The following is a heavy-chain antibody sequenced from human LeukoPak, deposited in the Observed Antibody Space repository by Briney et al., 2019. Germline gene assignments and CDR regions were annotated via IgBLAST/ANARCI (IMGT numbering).Heavy chain of an antibody. CDR1: GYTFTDYH. D-gene: IGHD6-19*01. V-gene: IGHV1-2*02. CDR2: INPKSGGT. Sequence: ASVKVSCKASGYTFTDYHIHWVRQAPGQELEWMGWINPKSGGTNYAQKFQGRVTMTRDTSISTAYMELSRLRSDDTAAYYCASGGAVAGLEIYYFDYWGQGTLVTVSS. J-gene: IGHJ4*02. CDR3: ASGGAVAGLEIYYFDY.